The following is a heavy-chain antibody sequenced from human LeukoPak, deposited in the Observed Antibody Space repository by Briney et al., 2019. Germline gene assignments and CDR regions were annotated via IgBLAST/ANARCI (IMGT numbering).Heavy chain of an antibody. V-gene: IGHV3-30*04. J-gene: IGHJ6*02. CDR2: ISYDGSNK. Sequence: AGGSLRLSCAASGFTFSSYAMHWVRQAPGKGPEWVAVISYDGSNKYYADSVKGRFTISSDNSKNTLYLQMNSLRAEDTAVYYCARDLAEWLNTYYYYYGMDVWGQGTTVTVSS. CDR1: GFTFSSYA. CDR3: ARDLAEWLNTYYYYYGMDV. D-gene: IGHD5-24*01.